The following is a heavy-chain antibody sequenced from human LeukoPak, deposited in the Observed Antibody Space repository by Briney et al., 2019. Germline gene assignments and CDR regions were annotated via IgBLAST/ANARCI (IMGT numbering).Heavy chain of an antibody. V-gene: IGHV1-46*03. Sequence: ASVKVSCKASGYTFTSYYIHWVRQAPGQGLEWMGSINPSGGSPSQAQKSQGRVTLTRDTSTSTVYMQLNSLRSEDTAVYYCARDLFPRVGATFDYWGQGTLVTVSS. J-gene: IGHJ4*02. D-gene: IGHD1-26*01. CDR1: GYTFTSYY. CDR3: ARDLFPRVGATFDY. CDR2: INPSGGSP.